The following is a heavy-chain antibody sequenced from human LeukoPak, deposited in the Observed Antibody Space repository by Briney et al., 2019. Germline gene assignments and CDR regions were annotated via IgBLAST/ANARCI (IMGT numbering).Heavy chain of an antibody. Sequence: PGGSLRLSCAASGFTFSTYWMHWIRQAPEKGLVWVSRINSDGSSTTYADSVKGRFTISRDNAKNTLYLQMNSLRAEDTAVYYCARVINSGWLGELSDWGQGTLVTVSS. V-gene: IGHV3-74*01. D-gene: IGHD6-19*01. J-gene: IGHJ4*02. CDR3: ARVINSGWLGELSD. CDR1: GFTFSTYW. CDR2: INSDGSST.